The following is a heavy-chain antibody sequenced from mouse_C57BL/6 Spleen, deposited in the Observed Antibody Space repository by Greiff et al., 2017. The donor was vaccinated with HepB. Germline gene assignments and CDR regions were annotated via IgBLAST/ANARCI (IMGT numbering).Heavy chain of an antibody. V-gene: IGHV1-15*01. CDR3: TENYGSSPYWYFDV. D-gene: IGHD1-1*01. J-gene: IGHJ1*03. CDR1: GYTFTDYE. Sequence: QVHVKQSGAELVRPGASVTLSCKASGYTFTDYEMHWVKQTPVHGLEWIGAIDPETGGTAYNQKFKGKAILTADKSSSTAYMELRSLTSEDSAVYYCTENYGSSPYWYFDVWGTGTTVTVSS. CDR2: IDPETGGT.